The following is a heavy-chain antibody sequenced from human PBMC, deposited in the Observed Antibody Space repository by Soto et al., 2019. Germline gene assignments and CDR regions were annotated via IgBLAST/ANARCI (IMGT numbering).Heavy chain of an antibody. Sequence: GGSLRLSCVGSGFTFSSYAMHWVRQAPGKXLESVAVISYDGNNKYYADSVKGRFTISRDNSKNTLYLQMSGLKTDDTAVYYCARELVLRYFDWSPSYSWFDPWGQGTLVTVSS. J-gene: IGHJ5*02. CDR3: ARELVLRYFDWSPSYSWFDP. CDR1: GFTFSSYA. V-gene: IGHV3-30-3*01. D-gene: IGHD3-9*01. CDR2: ISYDGNNK.